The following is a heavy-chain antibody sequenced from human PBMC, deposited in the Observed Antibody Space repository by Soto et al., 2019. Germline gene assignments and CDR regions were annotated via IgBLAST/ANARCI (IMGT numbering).Heavy chain of an antibody. J-gene: IGHJ4*02. CDR1: GGSISSYY. CDR3: ARAYGVGAGDY. CDR2: IYYSGST. Sequence: QVQLQESGPGLVKPSETLSLTCTVSGGSISSYYWSWIRQPPGKGLEWIGYIYYSGSTNYNPSLNSRVTISVDTSKNQFSLKLSSVTAADTAVYYCARAYGVGAGDYWGQGTLVTVSS. D-gene: IGHD4-17*01. V-gene: IGHV4-59*01.